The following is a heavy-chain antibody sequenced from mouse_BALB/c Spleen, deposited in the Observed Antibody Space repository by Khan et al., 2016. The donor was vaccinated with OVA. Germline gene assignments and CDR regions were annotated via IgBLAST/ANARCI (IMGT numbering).Heavy chain of an antibody. Sequence: EVELVESGGGLVKPGGSLKLSCADSGFTFSNYAMSWVRPTPEKRLEWVATISSGCSYTYYPDSVQGRFTISRDHAKNTLYQQMSSLRSEHTDIDYCARELFTTVVETPFAYWGQGTLVTVSA. CDR2: ISSGCSYT. J-gene: IGHJ3*01. CDR1: GFTFSNYA. D-gene: IGHD1-1*01. V-gene: IGHV5-9-3*01. CDR3: ARELFTTVVETPFAY.